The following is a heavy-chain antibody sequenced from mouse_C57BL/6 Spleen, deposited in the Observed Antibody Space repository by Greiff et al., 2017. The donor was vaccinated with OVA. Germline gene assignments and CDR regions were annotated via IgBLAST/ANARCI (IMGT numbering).Heavy chain of an antibody. J-gene: IGHJ2*01. D-gene: IGHD2-1*01. CDR3: AREGGNHYIDY. CDR1: GYTFTSYW. V-gene: IGHV1-64*01. CDR2: IHPNSGST. Sequence: VQLQQPGAELVKPGASVKLSCKASGYTFTSYWMHWVKQRPGQGLEWIGMIHPNSGSTNYNEKLKSKATLNVDTSTSTAYMQLSSLTSADSAVYYSAREGGNHYIDYWGQGTTLTVSS.